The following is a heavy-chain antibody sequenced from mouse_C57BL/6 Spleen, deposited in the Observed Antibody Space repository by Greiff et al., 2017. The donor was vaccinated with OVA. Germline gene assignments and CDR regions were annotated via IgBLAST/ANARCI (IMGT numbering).Heavy chain of an antibody. J-gene: IGHJ3*01. Sequence: VQLQQPGAELVMPGASVKLSCKASGYTFTSYWMHWVKQRPGQGLEWIGEIDPSDSYTNYNQKFTGKSTLTVDKSSSTAYMQLSRLTSEDSAVYYCARALDSSGFLFAYWGQGTLVTVSA. CDR3: ARALDSSGFLFAY. CDR2: IDPSDSYT. D-gene: IGHD3-2*02. V-gene: IGHV1-69*01. CDR1: GYTFTSYW.